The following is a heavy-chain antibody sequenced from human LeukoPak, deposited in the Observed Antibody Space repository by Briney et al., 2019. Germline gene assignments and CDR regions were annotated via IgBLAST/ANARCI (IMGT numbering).Heavy chain of an antibody. J-gene: IGHJ4*02. Sequence: GGSLRLSCAASGFTFSSYAMSWVRQAPARGLEWVSSLRGDGSTFYADSVKGRFTLSRDESRNTAYFQLNSLRVEDTAVYYCAKASWVSNGDAVLWGQGTLVTVFS. CDR1: GFTFSSYA. CDR3: AKASWVSNGDAVL. V-gene: IGHV3-23*01. D-gene: IGHD1-1*01. CDR2: LRGDGST.